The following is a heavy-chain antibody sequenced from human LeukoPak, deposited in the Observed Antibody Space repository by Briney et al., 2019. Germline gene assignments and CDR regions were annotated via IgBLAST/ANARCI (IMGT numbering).Heavy chain of an antibody. CDR2: ISSSSSYI. J-gene: IGHJ4*02. CDR1: GFTFSSYS. V-gene: IGHV3-21*06. CDR3: TRGHLPGLPQPSDY. D-gene: IGHD1-1*01. Sequence: GGSLRLSCAASGFTFSSYSMSWVRQAPGKGLEWVSSISSSSSYIYYADSVKGRFTISRDDAKNSLYLQMNSLRVEDTAVYYCTRGHLPGLPQPSDYWGQGTLVTVSS.